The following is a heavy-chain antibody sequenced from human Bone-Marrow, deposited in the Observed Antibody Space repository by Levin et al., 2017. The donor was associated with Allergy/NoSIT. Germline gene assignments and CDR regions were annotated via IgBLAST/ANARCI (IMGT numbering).Heavy chain of an antibody. CDR1: GGSFSGYY. CDR3: ARALTYYYGSGSYNPHYWYFDL. V-gene: IGHV4-34*01. CDR2: INHSGST. D-gene: IGHD3-10*01. J-gene: IGHJ2*01. Sequence: SETLSLTCAVYGGSFSGYYWSWIRQPPGKGLEWIGEINHSGSTNYNPSLKSRVTISVDTSKNQFSLKLSSVTAADTAVYYCARALTYYYGSGSYNPHYWYFDLWGRGTLVTVSS.